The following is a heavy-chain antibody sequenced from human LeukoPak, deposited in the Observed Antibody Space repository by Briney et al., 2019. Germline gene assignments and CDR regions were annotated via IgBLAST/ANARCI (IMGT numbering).Heavy chain of an antibody. D-gene: IGHD6-19*01. V-gene: IGHV4-34*01. J-gene: IGHJ4*02. CDR1: GGSFSGYY. Sequence: SETLSLTCAVYGGSFSGYYCSWLRQPPGKGLEWIGEIHHSGSTSYNPSLKSRVTISVDTSKNQFSLKLSSVTAADTAVNYCARRGGWLAPFDYWGQGTLVTVSS. CDR2: IHHSGST. CDR3: ARRGGWLAPFDY.